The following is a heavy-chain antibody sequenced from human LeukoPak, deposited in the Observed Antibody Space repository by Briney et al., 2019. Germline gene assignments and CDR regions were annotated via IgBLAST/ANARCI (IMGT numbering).Heavy chain of an antibody. CDR3: ARDTYSSGWYDY. CDR2: IDPNSGGT. V-gene: IGHV1-2*02. J-gene: IGHJ4*02. Sequence: ASVKVSCKASGDTFTGYYMHWVRQAPGQGLEWMGWIDPNSGGTNYAQKFQGRVTMTRDTPISTAYMELSRLRSDDTAVYYCARDTYSSGWYDYWGQGTLVTVSS. D-gene: IGHD6-19*01. CDR1: GDTFTGYY.